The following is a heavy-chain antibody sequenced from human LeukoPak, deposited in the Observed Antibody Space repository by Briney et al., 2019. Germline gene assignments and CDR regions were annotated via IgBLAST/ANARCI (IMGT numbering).Heavy chain of an antibody. D-gene: IGHD6-19*01. V-gene: IGHV3-9*01. CDR3: AAGTEYGMDV. CDR1: GFTFDDYA. Sequence: GGSLRLSCAASGFTFDDYAMHWVRQAPGKGLEWVSGISWNSGSIGYADSVKGRFTISRDNAKNSLYLQMNSLRAEDTALYYCAAGTEYGMDVWAKGPRSPSP. CDR2: ISWNSGSI. J-gene: IGHJ6*02.